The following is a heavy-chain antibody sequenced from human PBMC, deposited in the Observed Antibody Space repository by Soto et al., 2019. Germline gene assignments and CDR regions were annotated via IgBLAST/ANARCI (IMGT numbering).Heavy chain of an antibody. CDR3: AHILVDCSGGSCYDQGFDY. CDR1: GISLSTRGVG. CDR2: VYWDDDK. J-gene: IGHJ4*02. D-gene: IGHD2-15*01. V-gene: IGHV2-5*02. Sequence: QITLKESGPTLVKPTQTLTLTCTFSGISLSTRGVGVGWIRQPPGKALEWLALVYWDDDKRYSPSLKSRLTMTKDISKNQVFLTMTNMDPVDTATYYCAHILVDCSGGSCYDQGFDYWGQGTLVTVSS.